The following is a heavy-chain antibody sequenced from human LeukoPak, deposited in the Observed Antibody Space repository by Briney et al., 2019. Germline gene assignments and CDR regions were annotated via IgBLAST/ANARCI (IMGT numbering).Heavy chain of an antibody. J-gene: IGHJ4*02. Sequence: GGSLRLSCAASGFTFNIYTMSWVRQAPGKGLEWVSVISDNGGSTYYADSVKGRFTISRDNSKNTLYLQMNSLRAEDTAIYYCAKSRGIYDNSGWRTFDYWGQGTLVTVSS. CDR1: GFTFNIYT. CDR3: AKSRGIYDNSGWRTFDY. D-gene: IGHD6-19*01. CDR2: ISDNGGST. V-gene: IGHV3-23*01.